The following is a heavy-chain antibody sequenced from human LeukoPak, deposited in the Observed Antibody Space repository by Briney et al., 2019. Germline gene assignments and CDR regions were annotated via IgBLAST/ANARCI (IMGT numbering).Heavy chain of an antibody. V-gene: IGHV1-18*01. CDR3: GRAVTGVAPAGRGPLESYYYYYVDL. CDR2: ISVFNGNT. Sequence: GASVKVSCRASGYSFSSYSISWVRQAPGQGLEWMGWISVFNGNTKNAPTLQGRVTMTTDTSTATAYMELRSLSSDDTAVYFCGRAVTGVAPAGRGPLESYYYYYVDLWGKGTTVTVSS. CDR1: GYSFSSYS. D-gene: IGHD6-13*01. J-gene: IGHJ6*03.